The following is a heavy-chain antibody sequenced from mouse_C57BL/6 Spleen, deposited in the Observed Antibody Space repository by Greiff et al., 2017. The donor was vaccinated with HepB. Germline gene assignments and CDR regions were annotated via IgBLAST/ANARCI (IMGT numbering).Heavy chain of an antibody. CDR2: IDPETGGT. CDR3: TRRNYYGYGYAMDY. CDR1: GYTFTDYE. J-gene: IGHJ4*01. D-gene: IGHD2-2*01. Sequence: VQLQQSGAELVRPGASVTLSCKASGYTFTDYEMHWVKQTPVHGLEWIGAIDPETGGTTYNQKFKGKAILTADKSSSTAYMELRSLTSEDSAVYYCTRRNYYGYGYAMDYWGQGTSVTVSS. V-gene: IGHV1-15*01.